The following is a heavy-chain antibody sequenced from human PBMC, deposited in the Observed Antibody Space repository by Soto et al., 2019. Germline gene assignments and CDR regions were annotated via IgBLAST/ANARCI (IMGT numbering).Heavy chain of an antibody. CDR2: IFYSGRS. CDR3: ARVWTTMDY. D-gene: IGHD5-18*01. J-gene: IGHJ4*02. CDR1: GGSISRYY. Sequence: SETLSLTCAVSGGSISRYYWSWVRQPPGKGLGWIGNIFYSGRSNYNPSLKSRVTMSLDTSKSQFSLKLTSVTAADTAVYYCARVWTTMDYWGQGTQVTVSS. V-gene: IGHV4-59*01.